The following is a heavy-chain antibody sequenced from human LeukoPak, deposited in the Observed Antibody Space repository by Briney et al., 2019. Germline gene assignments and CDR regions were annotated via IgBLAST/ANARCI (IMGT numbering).Heavy chain of an antibody. D-gene: IGHD3-10*01. CDR1: GFPFSSYA. CDR3: ARSMVRGVIGSHFDY. V-gene: IGHV3-30-3*01. J-gene: IGHJ4*02. CDR2: ISYDGSNK. Sequence: GGPLSLSCAAPGFPFSSYAMHWARQAPAKGLEGVAVISYDGSNKYYADSVKGRFTISRDNSKNTLYLQMNSLRAEDTAVYYCARSMVRGVIGSHFDYWGQGTLVTVSS.